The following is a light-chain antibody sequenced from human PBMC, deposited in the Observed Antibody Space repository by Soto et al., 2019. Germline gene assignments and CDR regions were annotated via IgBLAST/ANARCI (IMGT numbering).Light chain of an antibody. V-gene: IGKV1-5*01. CDR3: QQYNSYPIT. CDR1: QSISRW. J-gene: IGKJ5*01. CDR2: GAS. Sequence: DIQMTQSPSTLSASVGDRVTITCRASQSISRWLAWSQQKPGKAPNLLIYGASSLESGVPSRFSGSGSGTEFTLTISSLQPDDFATYFCQQYNSYPITFGQGTRREIK.